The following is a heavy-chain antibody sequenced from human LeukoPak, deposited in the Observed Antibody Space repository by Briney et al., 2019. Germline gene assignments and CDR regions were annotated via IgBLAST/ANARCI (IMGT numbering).Heavy chain of an antibody. CDR3: ARVSSSRRTNDAFDI. Sequence: GGSLRLSCAASGFTFSDYYMSWIRQAPGKGLEWVSYISSSSYTNYADSVKGRFTISRDNAKNSLYLQMNSLRAEDTAVYYCARVSSSRRTNDAFDIWGQGTMVTVSS. D-gene: IGHD6-13*01. V-gene: IGHV3-11*06. CDR1: GFTFSDYY. J-gene: IGHJ3*02. CDR2: ISSSSYT.